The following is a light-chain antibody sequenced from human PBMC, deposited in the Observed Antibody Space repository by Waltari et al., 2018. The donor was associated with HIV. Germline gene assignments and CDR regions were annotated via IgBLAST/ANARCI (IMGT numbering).Light chain of an antibody. CDR3: SFYGGSNILV. Sequence: QSALTPPPSASAPLGRSVTISSTEPSITLGFYNSVSWYPQRPGKAPKVIISEVSKRSSGVPNRFSGSTSGNTASLTVSGLQADDEAEYFCSFYGGSNILVFGGGTKLTVL. CDR1: SITLGFYNS. V-gene: IGLV2-8*01. CDR2: EVS. J-gene: IGLJ2*01.